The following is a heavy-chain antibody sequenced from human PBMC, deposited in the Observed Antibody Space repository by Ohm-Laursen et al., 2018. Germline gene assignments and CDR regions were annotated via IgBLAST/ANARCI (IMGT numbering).Heavy chain of an antibody. D-gene: IGHD3-22*01. Sequence: GSLRLSCAASGFTFSDYYMSWIRQAPGKGLEWVSYISSSGSTIYYADSVKGRFTISRDNAKNSLYLQMNSLRAEDTAVYYCARDRVLMIVDPNGMDVWGQGTTVTVSS. CDR2: ISSSGSTI. CDR3: ARDRVLMIVDPNGMDV. CDR1: GFTFSDYY. J-gene: IGHJ6*02. V-gene: IGHV3-11*04.